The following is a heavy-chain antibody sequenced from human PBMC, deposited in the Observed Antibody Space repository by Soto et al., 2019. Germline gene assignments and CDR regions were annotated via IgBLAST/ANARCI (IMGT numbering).Heavy chain of an antibody. CDR2: LFWKEFI. J-gene: IGHJ6*02. V-gene: IGHV2-5*01. CDR3: AHKLNSLFTMIGDSMDV. Sequence: QITLKESGPMLVKPTQTLTLTCTFSGFSLSTSGVGVAWIRQPPGKALEWLALLFWKEFIRYCPPLKRRLTTTKDTSKNQLVLTRTNMVPVDTATYYCAHKLNSLFTMIGDSMDVGCQGSTVSISS. D-gene: IGHD3-10*02. CDR1: GFSLSTSGVG.